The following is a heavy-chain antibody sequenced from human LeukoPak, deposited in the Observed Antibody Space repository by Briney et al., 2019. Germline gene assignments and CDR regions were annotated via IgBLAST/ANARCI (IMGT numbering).Heavy chain of an antibody. D-gene: IGHD2-8*02. CDR2: IYYSGST. V-gene: IGHV4-59*08. CDR3: ARLPWSMFDAFDI. J-gene: IGHJ3*02. CDR1: GGSISSFY. Sequence: SETLSLTCTVSGGSISSFYWSWLRQPPGKGLEWIGYIYYSGSTNYNPSLKSRVTISVDTSKNQFSLQLSSVTAADTAVYYCARLPWSMFDAFDIWGQGTMVTVSS.